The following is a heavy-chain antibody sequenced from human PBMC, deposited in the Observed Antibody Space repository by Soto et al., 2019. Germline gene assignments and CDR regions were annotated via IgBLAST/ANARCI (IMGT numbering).Heavy chain of an antibody. D-gene: IGHD3-22*01. J-gene: IGHJ6*02. CDR1: GFTLSFNY. CDR2: INTNGDT. V-gene: IGHV3-66*01. Sequence: GWSRRLSGAASGFTLSFNYMTWVRQAPGKGLEWVSLINTNGDTYYADSVKGRFTMSRDNSKNTLFLQMNSLRAEDTAVYYCAKTMIIGARGVWGQGTTVTVSS. CDR3: AKTMIIGARGV.